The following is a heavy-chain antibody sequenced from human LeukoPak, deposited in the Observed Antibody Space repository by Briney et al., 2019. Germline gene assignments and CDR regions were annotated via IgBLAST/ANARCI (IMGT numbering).Heavy chain of an antibody. J-gene: IGHJ4*02. CDR3: ARLCWGNQLAGFDS. V-gene: IGHV3-48*01. CDR1: GFSLSDYN. CDR2: ISPSSGAAYESI. D-gene: IGHD3-10*02. Sequence: GGSLRLSCAASGFSLSDYNMIWVRQAPGMGLEWISYISPSSGAAYESIYYSISAKGRFTISRDIASNSLLLQMSSLRVEDTAVYYCARLCWGNQLAGFDSWGQGTLVTVSS.